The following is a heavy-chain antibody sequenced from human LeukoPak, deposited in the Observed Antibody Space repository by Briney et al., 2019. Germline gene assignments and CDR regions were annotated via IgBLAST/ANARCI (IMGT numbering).Heavy chain of an antibody. CDR1: GFTFSSYG. D-gene: IGHD3-10*01. V-gene: IGHV3-33*01. CDR3: ARVSVDYYLPRDY. J-gene: IGHJ4*02. Sequence: GGSLRLSCAASGFTFSSYGMHWVRQAPGKGLEWVAVIWYDGSNKYYADSVKGRFIISRDNSKNTLYLQMNSLRAEDTAVYYCARVSVDYYLPRDYWGQGTLVTVSS. CDR2: IWYDGSNK.